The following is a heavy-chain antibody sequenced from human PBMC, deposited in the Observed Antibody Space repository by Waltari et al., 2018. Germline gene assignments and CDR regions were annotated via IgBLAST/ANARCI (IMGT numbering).Heavy chain of an antibody. V-gene: IGHV4-61*02. J-gene: IGHJ3*02. D-gene: IGHD3-16*02. CDR1: GGSISSGSYC. CDR2: IYTSGST. Sequence: QVQLQESGPGLVKPSQTLSLTCTVPGGSISSGSYCWSWIRQPAGKGLEWIGRIYTSGSTNYNPSLKSRVTISEDTSKNQFSLKLSSVTAADTAVYYCARGVGDYVWGSYRYMDDAFDIWGQGTMVTVSS. CDR3: ARGVGDYVWGSYRYMDDAFDI.